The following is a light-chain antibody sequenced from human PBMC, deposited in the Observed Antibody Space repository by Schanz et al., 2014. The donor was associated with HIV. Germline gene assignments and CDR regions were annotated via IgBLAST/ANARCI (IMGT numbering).Light chain of an antibody. CDR3: QQLNTFPIT. CDR1: QSLDRW. J-gene: IGKJ5*01. Sequence: DIQMTQSPSTLPASVGDRVTITCRAGQSLDRWLAWYQQKPGKAPNLLISKASALGGGVPARFSGRGSGTEFTLTISSLQPDDFATYYCQQLNTFPITFGQGTRLEIK. CDR2: KAS. V-gene: IGKV1-5*03.